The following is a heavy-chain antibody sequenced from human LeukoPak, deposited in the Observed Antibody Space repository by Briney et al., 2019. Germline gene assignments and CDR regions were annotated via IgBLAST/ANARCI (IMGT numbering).Heavy chain of an antibody. J-gene: IGHJ3*02. CDR3: ARLTTVTTHDAFDI. CDR1: GFTFSSYS. V-gene: IGHV3-48*01. Sequence: GGSQRLSCAASGFTFSSYSMNWVRQAPAKGLEWVSYISSSSSTIYYADSVKRRFTISRDDAKNSLYLQMNSLSAEYTAVYYCARLTTVTTHDAFDIWGQGTMVTVSS. D-gene: IGHD4-17*01. CDR2: ISSSSSTI.